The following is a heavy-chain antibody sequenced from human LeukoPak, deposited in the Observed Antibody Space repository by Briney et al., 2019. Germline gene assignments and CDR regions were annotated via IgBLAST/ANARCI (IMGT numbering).Heavy chain of an antibody. J-gene: IGHJ4*02. CDR2: ITSTSSYV. Sequence: GGSLRLSCEASGFTFSTYNMNWVRQAPGKRLEWVSSITSTSSYVFYADSVKGRFTISRDNAKNSLYLQMNSLRAEDMALYYCAKGYSYGYTRGYFDYWGQGTLVTVSS. CDR3: AKGYSYGYTRGYFDY. D-gene: IGHD5-18*01. V-gene: IGHV3-21*04. CDR1: GFTFSTYN.